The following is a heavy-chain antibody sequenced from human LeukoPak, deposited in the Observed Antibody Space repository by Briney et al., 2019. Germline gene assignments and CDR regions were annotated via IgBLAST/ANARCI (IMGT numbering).Heavy chain of an antibody. Sequence: ASVKVSCKASGYTFTSYGISWVRQAPGQGLEWMGWISVYNGNTSYAQKPQGRVTMTTDTSTNTAYMELRSLRSDDTAVYYCARDRNDYGSGSSYLFDYWGQGTLVTVSS. J-gene: IGHJ4*02. CDR1: GYTFTSYG. CDR3: ARDRNDYGSGSSYLFDY. D-gene: IGHD3-10*01. V-gene: IGHV1-18*04. CDR2: ISVYNGNT.